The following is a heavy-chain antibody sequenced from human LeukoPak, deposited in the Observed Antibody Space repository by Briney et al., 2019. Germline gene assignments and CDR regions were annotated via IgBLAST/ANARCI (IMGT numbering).Heavy chain of an antibody. J-gene: IGHJ3*02. Sequence: ASVKVSCKASGYTFTSYYMHWVRQAPGQGLEWMGIINPSGGSTSYAQKFQGRVTMTRDTSTSTVHMELSSLRSEDTAVYYCARDRFPMYDIILHLRDAFDIWGQGTMVTVSS. V-gene: IGHV1-46*01. D-gene: IGHD2-8*01. CDR2: INPSGGST. CDR3: ARDRFPMYDIILHLRDAFDI. CDR1: GYTFTSYY.